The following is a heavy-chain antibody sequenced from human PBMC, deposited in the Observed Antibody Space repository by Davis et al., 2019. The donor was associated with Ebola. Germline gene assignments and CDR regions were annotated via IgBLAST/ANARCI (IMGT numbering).Heavy chain of an antibody. J-gene: IGHJ6*02. CDR3: ARDPGKDAGLDV. CDR2: IWHDGRDK. V-gene: IGHV3-33*01. CDR1: GFRFRNYG. Sequence: GESLKISCAASGFRFRNYGMQWVRQTPGKGLEWVAVIWHDGRDKDHGESVKGRFTVSRDNSGNTLYLQMNSLTVEDTAKYYGARDPGKDAGLDVWGPGTTVIVSS.